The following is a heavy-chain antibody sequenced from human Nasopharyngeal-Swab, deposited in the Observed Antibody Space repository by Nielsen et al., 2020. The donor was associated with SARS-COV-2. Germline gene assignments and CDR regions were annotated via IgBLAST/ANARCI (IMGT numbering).Heavy chain of an antibody. Sequence: GESLKISCAASGFTFSSYWMSWVRQAPGKGLEWVANIKQDGSEKYYVDSVKGRFTISRDNAKNSLYLQMNSLRAEDTAVYYCARASCSSWDFDYWGQGTLVTVSS. D-gene: IGHD6-13*01. V-gene: IGHV3-7*03. J-gene: IGHJ4*02. CDR3: ARASCSSWDFDY. CDR1: GFTFSSYW. CDR2: IKQDGSEK.